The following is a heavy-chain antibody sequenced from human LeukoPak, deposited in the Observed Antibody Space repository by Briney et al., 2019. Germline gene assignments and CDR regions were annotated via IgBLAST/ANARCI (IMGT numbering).Heavy chain of an antibody. CDR1: GYSISSGYY. Sequence: SETLSLTCAVSGYSISSGYYWGWIRQPPGKGLEWIGSIYHSGSTYYNPSLKSRVTISVDTSKNQSSLKLSSVTAADTAVYYCARLYSGVTRPFDYWGQGTLVTVSS. D-gene: IGHD4-23*01. CDR2: IYHSGST. V-gene: IGHV4-38-2*01. CDR3: ARLYSGVTRPFDY. J-gene: IGHJ4*02.